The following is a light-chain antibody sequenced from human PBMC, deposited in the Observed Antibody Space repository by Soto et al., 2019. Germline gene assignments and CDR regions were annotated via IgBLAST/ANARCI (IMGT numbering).Light chain of an antibody. CDR3: SSCTNGSTVV. CDR1: SSDVGGYNF. V-gene: IGLV2-14*01. CDR2: EVS. J-gene: IGLJ2*01. Sequence: QSALTQPASVSGSPGQSITISCTGTSSDVGGYNFVSWYQQHPGKAPKLMIYEVSSRPSGVSNRFSGSKSGNTASLTISGPQAQDEDEYDCSSCTNGSTVVFGGGTKLTVL.